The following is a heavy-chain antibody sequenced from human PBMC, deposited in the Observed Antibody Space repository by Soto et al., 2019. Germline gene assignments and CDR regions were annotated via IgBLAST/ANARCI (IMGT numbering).Heavy chain of an antibody. J-gene: IGHJ6*02. Sequence: GASVKVSCKDSCYMLTGYYRHWVRQAHIQGLEWMVWTNPDSGGTNYDQKFQGRVTMTRDTSTSTVYMELSSLRSEDTAVYYCAREMQQTYYYYGMDVWGQGNTVTVSS. D-gene: IGHD6-13*01. CDR3: AREMQQTYYYYGMDV. V-gene: IGHV1-2*02. CDR1: CYMLTGYY. CDR2: TNPDSGGT.